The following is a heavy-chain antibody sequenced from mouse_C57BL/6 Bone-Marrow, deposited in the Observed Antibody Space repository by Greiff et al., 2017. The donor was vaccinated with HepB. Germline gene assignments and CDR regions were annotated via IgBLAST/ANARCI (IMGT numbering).Heavy chain of an antibody. CDR1: GYTFTDYY. CDR3: ARSYGLYAMDY. J-gene: IGHJ4*01. V-gene: IGHV1-26*01. CDR2: INPNNGGT. D-gene: IGHD1-1*02. Sequence: EVQLQQSGPELVKPGASVKISCKASGYTFTDYYMNWVKQSHGKSLEWIGDINPNNGGTSYNQKFKGKATLTVDKSSSTAYMELRSLTSEDSAVYYCARSYGLYAMDYWGQGTSVTVSS.